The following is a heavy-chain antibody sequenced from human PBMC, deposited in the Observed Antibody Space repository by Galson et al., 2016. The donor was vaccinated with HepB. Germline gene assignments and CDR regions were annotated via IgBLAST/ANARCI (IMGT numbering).Heavy chain of an antibody. CDR2: IIPVLGTP. J-gene: IGHJ4*02. D-gene: IGHD1-26*01. V-gene: IGHV1-69*13. CDR1: GGTFNRYA. Sequence: SVKVSCKASGGTFNRYAISWVRQAPGQGLEWMGGIIPVLGTPNYAQKFEDRVRISADESTSTGDMELSSLSAEDTAVYYCARDRGGTYSNCFDYWGQGTMVTVSS. CDR3: ARDRGGTYSNCFDY.